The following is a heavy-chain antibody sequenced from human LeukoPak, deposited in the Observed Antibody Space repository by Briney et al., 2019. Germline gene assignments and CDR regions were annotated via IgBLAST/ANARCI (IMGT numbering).Heavy chain of an antibody. D-gene: IGHD6-19*01. CDR1: GFILSSYE. V-gene: IGHV3-48*03. J-gene: IGHJ6*04. Sequence: GGSLRLSCAASGFILSSYEMNGVRQAPGKGLEGVSYIISRGSTIYYADSVKARFTISRDNAKNSLYLQMNSLRAEDTAVYYCARDPPWLVARDLDVWGKGTTVTVSS. CDR3: ARDPPWLVARDLDV. CDR2: IISRGSTI.